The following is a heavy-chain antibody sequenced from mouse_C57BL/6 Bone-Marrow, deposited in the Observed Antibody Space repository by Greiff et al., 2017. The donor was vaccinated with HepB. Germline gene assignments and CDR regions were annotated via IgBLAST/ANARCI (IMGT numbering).Heavy chain of an antibody. D-gene: IGHD2-1*01. V-gene: IGHV1-82*01. CDR1: GYAFSSSW. CDR2: IYPGDGDT. J-gene: IGHJ4*01. CDR3: ARGGNYLVDY. Sequence: QVQLQQSGPELVKPGASVKISCKASGYAFSSSWMNWVKQRPGKGLEWIGRIYPGDGDTNYNGKFKGKATLTADKSSSTAYMQLSSLTSEDSAVYFCARGGNYLVDYWGQGTSVTVSS.